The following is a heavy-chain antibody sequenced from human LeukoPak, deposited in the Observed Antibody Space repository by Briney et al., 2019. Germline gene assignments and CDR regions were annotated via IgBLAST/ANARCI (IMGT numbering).Heavy chain of an antibody. CDR1: GITVSDNY. CDR3: APDLRGSDWSVDD. Sequence: GGSLRLSCAASGITVSDNYMAWVRQAPGKGLEWVSVIYSGGTTYYADSVKGRFTISRHNSKNTLYLQMNSLRVEDTALYYCAPDLRGSDWSVDDWGQGTRVTVSS. D-gene: IGHD3-9*01. CDR2: IYSGGTT. J-gene: IGHJ4*02. V-gene: IGHV3-53*01.